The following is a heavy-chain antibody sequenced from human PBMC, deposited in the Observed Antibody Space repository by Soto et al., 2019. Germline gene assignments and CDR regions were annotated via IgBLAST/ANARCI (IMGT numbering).Heavy chain of an antibody. CDR1: GDTFSFYS. CDR3: ATSYGSGYRAFDY. CDR2: VNPILSMS. J-gene: IGHJ4*02. D-gene: IGHD3-10*01. Sequence: QVQLVQSGAEVKRPGSSVKVSCKASGDTFSFYSINWVRQAPGLGLGWMGRVNPILSMSNYAQRFHGRVTMTADKSTSTAYMELSGLRSEDTAMYYCATSYGSGYRAFDYWGQGALVTVSS. V-gene: IGHV1-69*04.